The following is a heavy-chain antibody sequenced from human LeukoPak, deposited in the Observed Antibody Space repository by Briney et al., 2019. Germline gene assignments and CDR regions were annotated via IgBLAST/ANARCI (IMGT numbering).Heavy chain of an antibody. Sequence: PGRSLRLSCAASGFTFSSYAMHWVRQAPGKGLEWVAVISYDGSNKYYADSVKGRFTISRDDSKNTLYLQMHSLRAEDTAVYYCARDPRRDGYNLSWFDPWGQGTLVTVSS. CDR1: GFTFSSYA. D-gene: IGHD5-12*01. CDR2: ISYDGSNK. CDR3: ARDPRRDGYNLSWFDP. J-gene: IGHJ5*02. V-gene: IGHV3-30-3*01.